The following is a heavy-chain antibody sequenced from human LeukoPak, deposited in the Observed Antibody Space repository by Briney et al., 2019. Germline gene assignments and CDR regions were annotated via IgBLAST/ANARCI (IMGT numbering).Heavy chain of an antibody. J-gene: IGHJ6*02. V-gene: IGHV4-34*01. D-gene: IGHD2-2*02. CDR2: INHSGST. Sequence: PSETLSLTCALYGGSFSGYYWSWIRQPPGKGLEWIGEINHSGSTNYNPSIKSRVTISVDTSKNQFSLKLSSVTDADTAVYYCARSGIYCSSTSCYISHYYYGMDVWGQGTTVTVSS. CDR1: GGSFSGYY. CDR3: ARSGIYCSSTSCYISHYYYGMDV.